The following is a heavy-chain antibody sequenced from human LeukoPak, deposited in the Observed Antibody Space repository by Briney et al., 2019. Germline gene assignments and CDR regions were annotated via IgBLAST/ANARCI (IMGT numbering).Heavy chain of an antibody. Sequence: PGESLRLSCAASGFTFTSYAMSWVRQAPGKGLVWVSRIISDGTSATYADSVKGRFTMSRDNAKNTLYLEMNSLRADDTAVYYCARDARYNIDVWGQGTTVTVSS. V-gene: IGHV3-74*01. CDR2: IISDGTSA. CDR3: ARDARYNIDV. D-gene: IGHD3-9*01. J-gene: IGHJ6*02. CDR1: GFTFTSYA.